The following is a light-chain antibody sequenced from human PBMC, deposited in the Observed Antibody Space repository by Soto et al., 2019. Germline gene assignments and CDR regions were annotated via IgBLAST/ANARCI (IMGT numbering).Light chain of an antibody. CDR3: SSYAGSSNV. Sequence: QSVLTQPPSASGSPGQSVAISCTGTSSDVGGYNYDSWYQQHPGKAPKLMIYEVNKRPSGVPDRFSGSKSGNTASLTVSGLQAEDEADYYCSSYAGSSNVFGTGTKVT. CDR2: EVN. V-gene: IGLV2-8*01. CDR1: SSDVGGYNY. J-gene: IGLJ1*01.